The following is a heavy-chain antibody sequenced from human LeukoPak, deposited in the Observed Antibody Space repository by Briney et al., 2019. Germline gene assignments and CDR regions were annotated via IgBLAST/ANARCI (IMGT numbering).Heavy chain of an antibody. CDR2: INPNSGGT. D-gene: IGHD3-22*01. CDR1: GYTFTGYY. J-gene: IGHJ4*02. CDR3: ARSKTYYYDSSGFFGV. Sequence: ASVKVSCKASGYTFTGYYMHWVRQAPGQGLEWMGWINPNSGGTNYAQKFQGRVTMTRDTSISTAYMELSRLRSDDTAVYYCARSKTYYYDSSGFFGVWGQGTLVTVSS. V-gene: IGHV1-2*02.